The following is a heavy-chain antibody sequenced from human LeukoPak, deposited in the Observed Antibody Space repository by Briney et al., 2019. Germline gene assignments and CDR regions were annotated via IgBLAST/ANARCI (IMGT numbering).Heavy chain of an antibody. CDR1: GFTFSSYA. J-gene: IGHJ4*02. CDR3: AKDCSGSGSFYDY. D-gene: IGHD1-26*01. CDR2: ISVSGGTT. V-gene: IGHV3-23*01. Sequence: GGSLRLSFPVSGFTFSSYAMNGVRQAPGKGLERVSSISVSGGTTYYADSVKGRFTISRDNSKNTLYLQMNSLRAEDTAIYYCAKDCSGSGSFYDYWGQGTLVTVSS.